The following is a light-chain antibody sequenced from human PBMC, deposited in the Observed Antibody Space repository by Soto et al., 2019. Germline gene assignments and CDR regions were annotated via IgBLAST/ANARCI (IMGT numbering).Light chain of an antibody. V-gene: IGLV2-8*01. CDR1: SSDVGGYNY. Sequence: QPVLTQPPSASGSPGQSVTISCTGTSSDVGGYNYVSWYQQHPGKAPKLMIYKVSKRPSGVPDRFSGSKSGNTASLTVSGLQNEDEADYYCSSYAGSNNLVFGGGTQLTVL. CDR3: SSYAGSNNLV. CDR2: KVS. J-gene: IGLJ2*01.